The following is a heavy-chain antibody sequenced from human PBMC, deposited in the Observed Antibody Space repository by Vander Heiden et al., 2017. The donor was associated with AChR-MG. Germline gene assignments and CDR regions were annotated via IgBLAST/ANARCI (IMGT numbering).Heavy chain of an antibody. CDR2: LNSDGSST. J-gene: IGHJ4*02. V-gene: IGHV3-74*01. D-gene: IGHD2-15*01. Sequence: EVQLVASGGGLVQPGGSLRLSCAASGFTFRSYWMHWVRQAPGKGLVWVSRLNSDGSSTSYADSVKGRFTISRDNAKNTLYLQMNSLRAEDTAVYYCARGYCSGGSCYPAIWGQGTLVTVSS. CDR3: ARGYCSGGSCYPAI. CDR1: GFTFRSYW.